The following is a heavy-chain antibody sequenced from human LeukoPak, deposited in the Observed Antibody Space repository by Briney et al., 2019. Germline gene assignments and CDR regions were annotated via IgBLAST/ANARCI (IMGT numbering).Heavy chain of an antibody. V-gene: IGHV3-7*04. CDR1: GFTFSSYW. CDR2: IKQDGSEK. J-gene: IGHJ4*02. Sequence: GGSLRLSCAASGFTFSSYWMSWVRQAPGKGLGWVANIKQDGSEKYYVDSVKGRFTISRDNAKNSLYLQMNSLRAEDTAVYYCARVTYYYDSSGYYHFDYWGQGTLVNVSS. D-gene: IGHD3-22*01. CDR3: ARVTYYYDSSGYYHFDY.